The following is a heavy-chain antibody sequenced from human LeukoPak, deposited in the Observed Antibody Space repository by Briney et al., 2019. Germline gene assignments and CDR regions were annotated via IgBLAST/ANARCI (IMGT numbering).Heavy chain of an antibody. Sequence: GGSLRLSCAASGFTFSSYAMSWVRQAPGKGLEWVSAISGSGGSTYYADSVKGRFTISRDNSKNTLYLQMDCLRAEDTAVYYWAKGLVPTLGIAVAGTYYGMDVWGKGTTVTVSS. V-gene: IGHV3-23*01. D-gene: IGHD6-19*01. CDR3: AKGLVPTLGIAVAGTYYGMDV. J-gene: IGHJ6*04. CDR2: ISGSGGST. CDR1: GFTFSSYA.